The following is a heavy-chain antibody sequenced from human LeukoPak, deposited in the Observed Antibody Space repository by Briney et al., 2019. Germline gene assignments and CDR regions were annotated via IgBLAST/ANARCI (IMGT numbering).Heavy chain of an antibody. D-gene: IGHD1-1*01. J-gene: IGHJ4*02. Sequence: PSETLSLTCTVSGGSISSYYWSWIRQPPGKGLEWIGSMYHSGSTNYNPSLKSRVTIAVDTSKNQLFLKVNSVTAADTAVYYCARDSPYLGTDYWGQGTLVTVSS. CDR1: GGSISSYY. V-gene: IGHV4-59*01. CDR2: MYHSGST. CDR3: ARDSPYLGTDY.